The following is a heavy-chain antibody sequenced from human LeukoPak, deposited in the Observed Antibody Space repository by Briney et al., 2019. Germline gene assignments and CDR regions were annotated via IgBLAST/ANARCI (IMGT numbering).Heavy chain of an antibody. CDR2: TNHSGST. CDR3: ARGGDKTRSRWYFDL. J-gene: IGHJ2*01. V-gene: IGHV4-34*01. Sequence: PSETLSLTCAVYGGSFSGYYWSWIRQPPGKGLEWIGETNHSGSTNYNPSLKSRVTISVDTSKNQFSLKLSSVTAADTAVYYCARGGDKTRSRWYFDLWGRGTLVTVSS. CDR1: GGSFSGYY. D-gene: IGHD4-23*01.